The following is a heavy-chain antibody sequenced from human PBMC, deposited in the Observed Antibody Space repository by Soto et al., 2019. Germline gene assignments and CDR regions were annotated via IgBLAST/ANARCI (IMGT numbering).Heavy chain of an antibody. CDR1: GFTVSSSY. Sequence: EVQVVESGRGLAQPGGSLRLSCAASGFTVSSSYMSWVGQAPGKRLEWVSVIYAGGDTFYADSVKGRFTISRDNSENTLYLQMNSLRVEDTAVYYCALHCTGGNCFGYWGQGTLVTVSS. CDR3: ALHCTGGNCFGY. J-gene: IGHJ4*02. D-gene: IGHD2-8*02. CDR2: IYAGGDT. V-gene: IGHV3-66*01.